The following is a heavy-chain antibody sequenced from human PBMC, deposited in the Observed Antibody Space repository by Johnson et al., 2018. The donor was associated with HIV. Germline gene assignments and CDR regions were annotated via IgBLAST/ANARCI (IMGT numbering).Heavy chain of an antibody. CDR3: ARDSEWELGQEGAFDI. D-gene: IGHD1-26*01. CDR1: GFTFSSYG. J-gene: IGHJ3*02. CDR2: ISYDGSNK. Sequence: QVQLVESGGGVVQPGRSLRLSCAASGFTFSSYGMHWVRQAQGKGLEWVAVISYDGSNKYYADSVKGRFTISRDNSKNTLYLQMNSLRAEDTAVYYCARDSEWELGQEGAFDIWGQGTMVTVSS. V-gene: IGHV3-30*03.